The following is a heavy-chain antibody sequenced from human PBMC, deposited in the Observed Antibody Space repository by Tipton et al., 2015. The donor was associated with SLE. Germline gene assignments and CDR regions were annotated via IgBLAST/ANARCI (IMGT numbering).Heavy chain of an antibody. D-gene: IGHD1-7*01. V-gene: IGHV6-1*01. CDR3: TGEPNYWNSYDV. J-gene: IGHJ3*01. Sequence: GLVKPSQTLSLTCAISGDSVSTDRGAWNWIRQSPSGGLQWLGRTCRRSKWYSEYAPSVKSRIVITPDTSKNQFSLQLNSVTPEDTAVYYCTGEPNYWNSYDVWGQGTMVTVSS. CDR1: GDSVSTDRGA. CDR2: TCRRSKWYS.